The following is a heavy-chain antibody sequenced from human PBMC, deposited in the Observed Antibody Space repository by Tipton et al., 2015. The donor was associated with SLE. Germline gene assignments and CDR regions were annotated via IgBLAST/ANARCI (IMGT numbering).Heavy chain of an antibody. CDR1: GGSISSGSYY. CDR3: ARYTYSGSYRDAFDI. V-gene: IGHV4-61*09. Sequence: TLSLTCTVSGGSISSGSYYWSWIRQPAGKGLEWIGYIYTSGSTNYNPSLKSRVTISVDTSKNQFSLKLSSVTAADTAVYYCARYTYSGSYRDAFDIWGQGTMVTVSS. D-gene: IGHD1-26*01. CDR2: IYTSGST. J-gene: IGHJ3*02.